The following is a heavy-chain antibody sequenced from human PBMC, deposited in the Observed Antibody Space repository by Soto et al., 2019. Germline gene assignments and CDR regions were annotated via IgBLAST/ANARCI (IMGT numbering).Heavy chain of an antibody. J-gene: IGHJ4*02. CDR3: VRAPRNWGFDF. V-gene: IGHV1-8*01. Sequence: QVQLVQSGAEVKKPGASVKVSCKASGYIFTSYDINWVRQATGEGPEWMGWMNPSNGHTGYSQKCQGRVTMTSDTSISTAYMELSSLRSEDTAVYYCVRAPRNWGFDFWGQGTQVTVSS. CDR1: GYIFTSYD. CDR2: MNPSNGHT. D-gene: IGHD7-27*01.